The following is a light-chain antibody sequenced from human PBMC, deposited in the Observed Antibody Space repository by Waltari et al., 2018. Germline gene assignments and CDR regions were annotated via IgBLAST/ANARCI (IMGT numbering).Light chain of an antibody. V-gene: IGLV2-23*01. Sequence: QSALTQPASVSGSPGQSITISCTATSRDVGNYNLVSWYQQYPGKAPKVMIYDDNRRPSGVSDRFSGSKSGNTASLTISGVQAEDEADYYCCSYAGSYTWVFGGGTKLTVL. CDR1: SRDVGNYNL. CDR3: CSYAGSYTWV. CDR2: DDN. J-gene: IGLJ3*02.